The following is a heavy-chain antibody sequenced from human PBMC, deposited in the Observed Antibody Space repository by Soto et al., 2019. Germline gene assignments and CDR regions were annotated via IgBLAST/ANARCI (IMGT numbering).Heavy chain of an antibody. CDR1: GGSISSGGYY. CDR3: ARDYDYANYYGMDV. CDR2: IYYSGST. D-gene: IGHD3-16*01. J-gene: IGHJ6*02. Sequence: SETMSLTCTVSGGSISSGGYYWSWIRQHPGKGLEWIGYIYYSGSTYYNPSLKSRVTISVDTSKNQFSLKLSSVTAADTAVYYCARDYDYANYYGMDVWGQGTTVTVSS. V-gene: IGHV4-31*03.